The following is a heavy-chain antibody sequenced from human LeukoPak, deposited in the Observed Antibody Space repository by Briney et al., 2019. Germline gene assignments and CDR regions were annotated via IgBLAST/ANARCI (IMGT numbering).Heavy chain of an antibody. CDR1: GFTFSSYG. J-gene: IGHJ4*02. CDR2: ISYDRSNK. V-gene: IGHV3-30*18. CDR3: AKGTWNDESHNYFDY. Sequence: GGSLRLSCAASGFTFSSYGMHWVRQAPGKGLEWVAVISYDRSNKYYADSVKGRFTISRDNSKNTLYLQMNSLRAEDTAVYYRAKGTWNDESHNYFDYWGQGTLVTVSS. D-gene: IGHD1-1*01.